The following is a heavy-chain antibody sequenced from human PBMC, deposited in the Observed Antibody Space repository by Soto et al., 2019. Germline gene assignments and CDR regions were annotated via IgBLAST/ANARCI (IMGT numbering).Heavy chain of an antibody. Sequence: QVQLQESGPGLVKPSGTLSLTCAVSGGSISSGNWWSWIRQPPGKGPEWIGEIYHSGSANYNPSLRSRVTISVDMAKHQFSLQLNSVTAADTAVYYSARNIYRHYGMDVWGQGTTVTVSS. V-gene: IGHV4-4*02. D-gene: IGHD3-16*02. CDR2: IYHSGSA. J-gene: IGHJ6*02. CDR3: ARNIYRHYGMDV. CDR1: GGSISSGNW.